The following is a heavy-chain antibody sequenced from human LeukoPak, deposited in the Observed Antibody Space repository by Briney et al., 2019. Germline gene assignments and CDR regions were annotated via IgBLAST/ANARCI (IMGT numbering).Heavy chain of an antibody. J-gene: IGHJ4*02. V-gene: IGHV4-39*07. CDR1: GGSISSSSYY. Sequence: SETLSLTCTVSGGSISSSSYYWGWIRQPPGKGLEWIGSIYYSGSTYYNPSLKSRVTISVDTSKDQFSLKLSSVTAADTAVYYCATPYSGYDSPFDYWGQGTLVTVSS. CDR3: ATPYSGYDSPFDY. D-gene: IGHD5-12*01. CDR2: IYYSGST.